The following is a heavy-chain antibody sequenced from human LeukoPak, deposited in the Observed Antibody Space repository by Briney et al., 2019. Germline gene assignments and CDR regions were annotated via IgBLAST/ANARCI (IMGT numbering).Heavy chain of an antibody. J-gene: IGHJ4*02. CDR1: GGSFSGYY. D-gene: IGHD3-10*01. CDR3: ARGPIYGSGSY. Sequence: SETLSLTCAVYGGSFSGYYWSWIRQPPGKGLEWIGYIYYSGSTNYNPSLKSRVTISVDTSKNQFSLKLSSVTAADTAVYYCARGPIYGSGSYWGQGTLVTVSS. V-gene: IGHV4-59*01. CDR2: IYYSGST.